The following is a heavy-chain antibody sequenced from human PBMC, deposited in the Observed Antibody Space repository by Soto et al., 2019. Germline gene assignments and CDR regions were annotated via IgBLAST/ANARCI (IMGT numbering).Heavy chain of an antibody. CDR2: IGTAGDT. CDR1: GFTFSSYD. J-gene: IGHJ3*02. Sequence: EVQLVESGGGLVQPGGSLRLSCAASGFTFSSYDMHWVRQATGKGLEWVSAIGTAGDTYYPGSVEGRFTISRENAKNSLYLQMNSLRAGDTAVYYCARQGDYLAFDIWGQGTMVTVSS. D-gene: IGHD4-17*01. V-gene: IGHV3-13*04. CDR3: ARQGDYLAFDI.